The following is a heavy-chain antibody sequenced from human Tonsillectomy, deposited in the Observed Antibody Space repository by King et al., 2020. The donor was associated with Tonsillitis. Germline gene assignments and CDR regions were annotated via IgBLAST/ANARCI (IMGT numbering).Heavy chain of an antibody. CDR2: ISSNGGST. D-gene: IGHD5-24*01. V-gene: IGHV3-64D*06. J-gene: IGHJ2*01. CDR3: VKGLPRVLRWLHQTGYFDL. Sequence: VQLVESGGGLVQPGGSLRLSCSASGFTFSSYAMHWVRQAPGKGLEYVSAISSNGGSTYYADSVKGRFTISRDNSKNTLYLQMSSLRAEDTAVYYCVKGLPRVLRWLHQTGYFDLWGRGTLVTVSS. CDR1: GFTFSSYA.